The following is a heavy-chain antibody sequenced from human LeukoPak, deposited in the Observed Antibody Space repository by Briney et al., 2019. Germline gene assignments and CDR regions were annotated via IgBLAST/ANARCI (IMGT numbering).Heavy chain of an antibody. CDR1: GGSICSGTYD. V-gene: IGHV4-31*11. CDR3: ASRSLPYETDGSCYFCDY. Sequence: SQTLSLTCGVSGGSICSGTYDSSSIRQHPGKGLEWIGNIYYSGSTYYNPSLKSRVTISVDTSEIEFSLKLTSVTAAATAVYYCASRSLPYETDGSCYFCDYWGRGTLVTVSS. CDR2: IYYSGST. J-gene: IGHJ4*02. D-gene: IGHD2-15*01.